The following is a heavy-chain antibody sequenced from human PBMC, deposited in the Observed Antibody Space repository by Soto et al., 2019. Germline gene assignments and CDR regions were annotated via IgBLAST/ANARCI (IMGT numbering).Heavy chain of an antibody. J-gene: IGHJ4*02. CDR1: GFVFSNYA. D-gene: IGHD3-16*01. CDR3: AKGRTFFDF. Sequence: GGSLRLSCAASGFVFSNYAMTWVRQAPGKGLEWVSDISDSGNATHYSDSVKGRFTISRDDSKNTLYLQMDRLRAEDAAVYYCAKGRTFFDFWGQGALVTVSS. CDR2: ISDSGNAT. V-gene: IGHV3-23*01.